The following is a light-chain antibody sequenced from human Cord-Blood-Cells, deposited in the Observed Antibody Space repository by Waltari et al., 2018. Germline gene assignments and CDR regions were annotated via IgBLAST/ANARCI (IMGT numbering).Light chain of an antibody. CDR1: QSVSSSS. J-gene: IGKJ4*01. CDR2: GAS. Sequence: EIVLTQSPGTLSLSPGERATLSCRASQSVSSSSLAWYQQKPGQAPRLPIYGASSRATGIPDRFSGSGSGTDFTLTISRLEPEDFAVYYCQQYGSSPLTFGGGTKVEIK. CDR3: QQYGSSPLT. V-gene: IGKV3-20*01.